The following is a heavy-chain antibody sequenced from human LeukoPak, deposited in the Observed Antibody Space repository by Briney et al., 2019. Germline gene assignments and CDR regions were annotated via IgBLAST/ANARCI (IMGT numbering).Heavy chain of an antibody. V-gene: IGHV3-15*01. CDR3: TTDAPVNRS. Sequence: GRSLRLSCPASGFTFSNAWMSWVRQAPGKWLEWVVRIKIKADVGTTDYVAPVKGRITISRDDSKNTLYLQMSSLKTEDTAMYYCTTDAPVNRSWGQGTLVTVSS. CDR2: IKIKADVGTT. J-gene: IGHJ4*02. D-gene: IGHD2/OR15-2a*01. CDR1: GFTFSNAW.